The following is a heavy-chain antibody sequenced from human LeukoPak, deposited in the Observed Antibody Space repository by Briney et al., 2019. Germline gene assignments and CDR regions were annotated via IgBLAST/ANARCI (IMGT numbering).Heavy chain of an antibody. CDR2: IWYDGSNK. D-gene: IGHD5-24*01. V-gene: IGHV3-33*01. CDR1: GFTFSSYG. J-gene: IGHJ6*02. Sequence: PGRSLRLSCAASGFTFSSYGMHWVRQAPGKGLEWVAVIWYDGSNKYYADSVKGRFTISRDNSKNTLYLQMNSLRAEDTAVYYCAREGDGYWFYYYGMDVWGQGTTVTVS. CDR3: AREGDGYWFYYYGMDV.